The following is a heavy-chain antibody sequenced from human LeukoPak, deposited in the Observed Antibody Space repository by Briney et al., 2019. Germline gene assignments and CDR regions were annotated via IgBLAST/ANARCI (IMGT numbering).Heavy chain of an antibody. CDR2: ISSSSSYT. CDR1: GFTFSSYS. D-gene: IGHD5-18*01. CDR3: ARDRGYSYGSY. Sequence: PGGSLRLSCAASGFTFSSYSMNWVRQAPGKGLEWVSSISSSSSYTYYADSVKGRFTISRDNAKNSLYLQMNSLRAEDTAVYYCARDRGYSYGSYWGQGTLVTVSS. V-gene: IGHV3-21*01. J-gene: IGHJ4*02.